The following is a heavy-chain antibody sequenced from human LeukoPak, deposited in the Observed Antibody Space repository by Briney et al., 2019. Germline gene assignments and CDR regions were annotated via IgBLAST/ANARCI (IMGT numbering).Heavy chain of an antibody. CDR3: ARDLTLSGNYYDS. V-gene: IGHV3-74*01. CDR1: GFTFSGYW. CDR2: INSDGSST. D-gene: IGHD1-26*01. J-gene: IGHJ4*02. Sequence: PGGSPRLSCAASGFTFSGYWMHCVRQAPGKGLVWVSRINSDGSSTSYADSVKGRFTISRDNAKNTLYLQMNSLRAEDTAVYYCARDLTLSGNYYDSWGQGTLVTVSS.